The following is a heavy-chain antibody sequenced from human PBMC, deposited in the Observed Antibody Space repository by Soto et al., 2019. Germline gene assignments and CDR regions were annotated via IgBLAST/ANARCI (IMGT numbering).Heavy chain of an antibody. CDR1: GFTFSSYA. CDR2: ITSNGGNT. CDR3: SRRVSGSSSGYDY. V-gene: IGHV3-64*01. D-gene: IGHD6-6*01. Sequence: GGSLRLSCAASGFTFSSYAMHWVRQAPGKGLEYVSAITSNGGNTYYANSVRGRFTISRDNSKNTLYLQMGSLRAEDMDVYYCSRRVSGSSSGYDYWGQGTLVTVSS. J-gene: IGHJ4*02.